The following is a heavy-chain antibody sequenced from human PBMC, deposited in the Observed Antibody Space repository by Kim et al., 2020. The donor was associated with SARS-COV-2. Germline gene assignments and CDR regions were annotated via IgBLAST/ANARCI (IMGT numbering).Heavy chain of an antibody. J-gene: IGHJ6*02. D-gene: IGHD2-2*01. CDR3: AKAVRRDIVVVPGVPPIPNYYYYGMDV. CDR1: GFTFSSYG. V-gene: IGHV3-30*18. Sequence: GGSLRLSCAASGFTFSSYGMHWVRQAPGKGLEWVAVISYDGSNKYYADSVKGRFTISRDNSKNTLYLQMNSLRAEDTAVYYCAKAVRRDIVVVPGVPPIPNYYYYGMDVLGQGTTVTVSS. CDR2: ISYDGSNK.